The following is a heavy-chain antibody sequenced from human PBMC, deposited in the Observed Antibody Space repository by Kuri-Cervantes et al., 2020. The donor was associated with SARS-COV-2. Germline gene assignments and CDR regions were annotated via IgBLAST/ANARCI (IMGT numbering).Heavy chain of an antibody. V-gene: IGHV4-61*02. D-gene: IGHD3-3*01. CDR2: IYTSGST. CDR1: GGTISSGSYY. Sequence: SETLSLTCTVSGGTISSGSYYWSWIRQPAGKGLEWNGRIYTSGSTNYNPSLKSRVTISVDTSKNQFSLKLSSVTAADTAVYYCAREWVLRFLEWSHNSPYYYYYMDVWGKGTTVTVSS. J-gene: IGHJ6*03. CDR3: AREWVLRFLEWSHNSPYYYYYMDV.